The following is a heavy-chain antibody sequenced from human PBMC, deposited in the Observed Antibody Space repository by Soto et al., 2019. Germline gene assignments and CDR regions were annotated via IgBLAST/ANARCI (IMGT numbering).Heavy chain of an antibody. J-gene: IGHJ3*02. Sequence: GGSLRLSCAASGFTFSSYGMHWVRQAPGKGLEWVAVISYDGSNKYYADSVKGRFTISRDNSKNTLYLQMNSLRAEDTAVYYCAKVPVTTVTDDAFDIWGQGTMVTVSS. CDR3: AKVPVTTVTDDAFDI. V-gene: IGHV3-30*18. CDR1: GFTFSSYG. CDR2: ISYDGSNK. D-gene: IGHD4-17*01.